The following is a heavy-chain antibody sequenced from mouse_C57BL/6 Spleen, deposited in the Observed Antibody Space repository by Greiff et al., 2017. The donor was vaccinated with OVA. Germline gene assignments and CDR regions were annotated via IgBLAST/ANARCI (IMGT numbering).Heavy chain of an antibody. V-gene: IGHV1-69*01. CDR3: ARRDGSSRWDFDV. D-gene: IGHD1-1*01. Sequence: VQLQQPGAELVMPGASVKLSCKASGYTFTSYWMHWVKQRPGQGLEWIGEIDPSDSYTNYNQKFKGKSTLTVDKSSSTAYMQLSSLTSEDSAVYYCARRDGSSRWDFDVWGTGTTVTVSA. CDR1: GYTFTSYW. CDR2: IDPSDSYT. J-gene: IGHJ1*03.